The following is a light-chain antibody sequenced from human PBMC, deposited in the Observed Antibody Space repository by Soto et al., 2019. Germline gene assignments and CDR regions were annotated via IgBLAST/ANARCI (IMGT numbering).Light chain of an antibody. J-gene: IGKJ4*01. CDR2: ATS. Sequence: EIVLTQSPDTLYVSPGERATLSCRASQSLSSNVAWYQQRPRQAPRLLIYATSSRASDVPARFSGSGSGTEFTLTIASLQSEDFVIYYCQQYNHWPRMLSFGGGTKVELK. CDR3: QQYNHWPRMLS. V-gene: IGKV3-15*01. CDR1: QSLSSN.